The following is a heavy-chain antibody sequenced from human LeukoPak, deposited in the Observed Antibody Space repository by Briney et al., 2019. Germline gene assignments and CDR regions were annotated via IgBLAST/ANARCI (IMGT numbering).Heavy chain of an antibody. CDR3: ARGVNNWNIDVFDI. D-gene: IGHD1/OR15-1a*01. V-gene: IGHV4-34*01. J-gene: IGHJ3*02. CDR2: INHSGST. CDR1: GGSFSGYY. Sequence: SETLSLTCAVYGGSFSGYYWSWIRQPPGKGLEWIGEINHSGSTNYNPSLKSRVTIVDTSKNQFSLKLSSVTAAETAVYFCARGVNNWNIDVFDIWGQGTMVTVSS.